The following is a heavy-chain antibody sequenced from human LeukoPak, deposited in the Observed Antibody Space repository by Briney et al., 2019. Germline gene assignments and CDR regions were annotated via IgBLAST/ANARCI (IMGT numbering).Heavy chain of an antibody. CDR1: GGSISSYY. CDR3: ARGPHIVVVTAQHNLFDP. V-gene: IGHV4-4*07. J-gene: IGHJ5*02. CDR2: IYTSGST. Sequence: SETLSLTCTVSGGSISSYYWSWIRQPAGKGLEWIGRIYTSGSTNYNPSLKSRVTMSVDTSKNQFSLKLSSVTAADTAVYYCARGPHIVVVTAQHNLFDPWGQGTLVTVSS. D-gene: IGHD2-21*02.